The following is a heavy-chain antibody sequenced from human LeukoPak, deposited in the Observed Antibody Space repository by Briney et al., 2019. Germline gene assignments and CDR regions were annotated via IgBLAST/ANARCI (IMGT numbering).Heavy chain of an antibody. J-gene: IGHJ3*01. CDR3: AKDLYCSSTSCYQNV. CDR1: GFTFSSYG. CDR2: IWYDGSNK. Sequence: PGGSLRLSCAASGFTFSSYGMHWVRQAPGKGLEWVAVIWYDGSNKYYADSVKGRFTISGDNSKNTLYLQMNSLRAEDTAVYYCAKDLYCSSTSCYQNVWGQGTMVTVSS. D-gene: IGHD2-2*01. V-gene: IGHV3-33*06.